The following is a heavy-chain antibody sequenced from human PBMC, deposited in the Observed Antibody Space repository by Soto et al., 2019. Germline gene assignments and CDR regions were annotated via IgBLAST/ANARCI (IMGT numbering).Heavy chain of an antibody. CDR3: AKEGGIAVAGGRGLDCMDV. V-gene: IGHV3-30*18. CDR2: ISYDGSNK. Sequence: QVQLVESGGGVVQPGRSLRLSCAASGFTFSSYGMHWVRQAPGKGLEWVAVISYDGSNKYYADSVKGRFTISRDNSKNTLYLQMNSLRAEDTAVYYCAKEGGIAVAGGRGLDCMDVW. D-gene: IGHD6-19*01. J-gene: IGHJ6*01. CDR1: GFTFSSYG.